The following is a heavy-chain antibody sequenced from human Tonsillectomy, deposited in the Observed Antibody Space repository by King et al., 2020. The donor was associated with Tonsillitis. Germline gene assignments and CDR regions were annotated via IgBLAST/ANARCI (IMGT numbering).Heavy chain of an antibody. Sequence: VQLVESGGGVVQPGRSLRLSCAASGFTFSSYAIHWVRQAPGKGLEWVAVISYDGSNKYYADSVKGRFTISRDNSKNTLYLQMNSLRAEDKAVYYCARDILAGGWYVGVFDYWGQGTLVTVPS. V-gene: IGHV3-30-3*01. CDR1: GFTFSSYA. D-gene: IGHD6-19*01. J-gene: IGHJ4*02. CDR3: ARDILAGGWYVGVFDY. CDR2: ISYDGSNK.